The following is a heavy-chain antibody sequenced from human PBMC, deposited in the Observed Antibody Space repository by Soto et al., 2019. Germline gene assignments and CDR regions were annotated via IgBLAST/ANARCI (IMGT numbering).Heavy chain of an antibody. CDR1: GGSISSDNC. D-gene: IGHD1-1*01. J-gene: IGHJ4*02. Sequence: SETLSLTCAVSGGSISSDNCWTWVRQTPGKGLAWIGEIYHSGSTNYNPSLKSRVTISVDKSKNQISLKLNSVSAADTAVYYWERVQSFRIRVATTGGMGLDYCGQG. CDR3: ERVQSFRIRVATTGGMGLDY. CDR2: IYHSGST. V-gene: IGHV4-4*02.